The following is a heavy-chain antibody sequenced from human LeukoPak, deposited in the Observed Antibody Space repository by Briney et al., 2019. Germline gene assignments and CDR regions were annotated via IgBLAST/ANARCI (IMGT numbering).Heavy chain of an antibody. CDR3: ARGVLSRQYYYDSSGYYTFDY. D-gene: IGHD3-22*01. CDR2: IHSDGSST. Sequence: GGSLRLSCAASGFTFSNYWMHWVRQAPGKGLVWVSRIHSDGSSTTYADSVKGRFTISRDNAKNTLYLQMNSLRAEDTAVYYCARGVLSRQYYYDSSGYYTFDYWGQGTLVTVSS. CDR1: GFTFSNYW. V-gene: IGHV3-74*01. J-gene: IGHJ4*02.